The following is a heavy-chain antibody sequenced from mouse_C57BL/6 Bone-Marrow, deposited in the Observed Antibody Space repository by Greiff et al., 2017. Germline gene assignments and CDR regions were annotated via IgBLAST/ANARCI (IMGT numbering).Heavy chain of an antibody. Sequence: EVKVVESGGGLVQPGGSMKLSCAASGFTFSDAWMDWVRQSPEKGLEWVAEIRNKANNHATYYAESVKGRFTISRDDSKSSVYLQLNSLRAEDTGIYYCTRGDYGYDWGLAWFAYWGQGTLVTVSA. D-gene: IGHD2-2*01. CDR2: IRNKANNHAT. V-gene: IGHV6-6*01. CDR3: TRGDYGYDWGLAWFAY. CDR1: GFTFSDAW. J-gene: IGHJ3*01.